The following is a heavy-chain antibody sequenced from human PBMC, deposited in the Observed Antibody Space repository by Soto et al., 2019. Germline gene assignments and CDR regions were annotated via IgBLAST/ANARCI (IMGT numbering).Heavy chain of an antibody. V-gene: IGHV3-23*01. J-gene: IGHJ4*02. Sequence: DVHLLESEGGLVQPGGSLRLSCAASGFTFSKYAMIWVRQTPGKGQEWVSGITGSGGTIEYAASVKGRFTISRDNSKNTVDLQMNSLRAEDTAMYYCAKDAVSGDGLWLVADWGQGTLVTVS. CDR2: ITGSGGTI. CDR3: AKDAVSGDGLWLVAD. CDR1: GFTFSKYA. D-gene: IGHD2-21*02.